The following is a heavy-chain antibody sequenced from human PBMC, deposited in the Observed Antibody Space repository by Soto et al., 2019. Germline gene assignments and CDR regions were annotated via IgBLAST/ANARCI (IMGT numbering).Heavy chain of an antibody. D-gene: IGHD6-13*01. CDR1: GYTFTNYG. Sequence: ASVKVSCKASGYTFTNYGITWVRQAPGQGLEWMGWISAYNGNTHYTQRLQGRVTMTTDTSTSTAYMELRGLRAEDMALYYCARRGYGSRWHNVYMDVWGKGTTVTVSS. CDR2: ISAYNGNT. J-gene: IGHJ6*03. V-gene: IGHV1-18*03. CDR3: ARRGYGSRWHNVYMDV.